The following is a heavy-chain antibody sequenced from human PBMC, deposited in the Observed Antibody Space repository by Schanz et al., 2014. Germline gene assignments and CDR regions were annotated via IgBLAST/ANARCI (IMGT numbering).Heavy chain of an antibody. Sequence: QVQLVQSGAEVKPPGASVKVSCKASGYIFTSYGISWVRQVPGQGLEWMGWINVYNGNTDYAHKLLGRVTMTTDSSTSTAYMELARLTSDDTAVYFCARDAFDFWSGREQLQHWGQGTLVTVSS. CDR2: INVYNGNT. D-gene: IGHD3-3*01. CDR3: ARDAFDFWSGREQLQH. J-gene: IGHJ1*01. CDR1: GYIFTSYG. V-gene: IGHV1-18*01.